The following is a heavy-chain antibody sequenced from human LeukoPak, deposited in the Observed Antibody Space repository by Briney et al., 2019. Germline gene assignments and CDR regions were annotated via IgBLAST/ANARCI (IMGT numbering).Heavy chain of an antibody. CDR3: ARDQRSGWSGY. V-gene: IGHV3-53*01. J-gene: IGHJ4*02. D-gene: IGHD6-19*01. CDR1: GFTVSSNY. CDR2: IYSSGTT. Sequence: TGGSLRLSCAASGFTVSSNYMSWVRQAPGKGLEWVSVIYSSGTTYYADSVKGRFTISRDNSKNTLYLQMNSLRAEDTAVYYCARDQRSGWSGYWGQGTLVTVSS.